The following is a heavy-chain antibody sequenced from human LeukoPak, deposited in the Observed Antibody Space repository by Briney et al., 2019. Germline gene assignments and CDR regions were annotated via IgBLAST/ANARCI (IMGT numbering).Heavy chain of an antibody. J-gene: IGHJ5*02. V-gene: IGHV3-21*01. CDR2: ISSSSSYI. CDR1: GFTFSSYS. D-gene: IGHD2-2*01. Sequence: GGSLRLSCAVSGFTFSSYSMNWVRQAPGKGLEWVSPISSSSSYIYYADSVKGRFTVSRDNAKNSLYLQMNSLRAEDTAVYYCAREVTQPGVPPIVVVPAALWGGVYNWFDPWGQGTLVTGSS. CDR3: AREVTQPGVPPIVVVPAALWGGVYNWFDP.